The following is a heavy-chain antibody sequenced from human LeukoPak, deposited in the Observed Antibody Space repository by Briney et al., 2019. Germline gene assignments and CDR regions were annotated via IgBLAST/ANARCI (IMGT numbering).Heavy chain of an antibody. V-gene: IGHV3-21*01. Sequence: PGGSLRLSCAASGFTLSSYGMTWVRQAPGKGLEWVSSISSSSSYIYYADSVKGRFTISRDNAKNSLYLQMNSLRAEDTAVYYCARDRGAGTWITDYWGQGTLVTVSS. CDR2: ISSSSSYI. CDR1: GFTLSSYG. J-gene: IGHJ4*02. CDR3: ARDRGAGTWITDY. D-gene: IGHD6-19*01.